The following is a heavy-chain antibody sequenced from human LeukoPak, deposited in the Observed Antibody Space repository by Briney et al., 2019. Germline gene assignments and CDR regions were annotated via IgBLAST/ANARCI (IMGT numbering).Heavy chain of an antibody. CDR2: INPNSGGT. Sequence: VASVKVSCKASGYTFTGYYMHWVRQAPGQGLEWMGWINPNSGGTNYAQKFQGRVTMTRDTSISTAYMELSRLRSDDTAVYYCARGPRADYYYGMDVWGQGTTVTVSS. V-gene: IGHV1-2*02. CDR3: ARGPRADYYYGMDV. CDR1: GYTFTGYY. J-gene: IGHJ6*02.